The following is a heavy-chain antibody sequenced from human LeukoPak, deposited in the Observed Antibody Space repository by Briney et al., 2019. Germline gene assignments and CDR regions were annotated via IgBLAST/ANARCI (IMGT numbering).Heavy chain of an antibody. Sequence: PSETLSLTCTVSGVSISSYYWSWIRQPAGKGLECIGRIYTSGSTNYNPSLKSRVTMSVDTSKNHFSLKLTSVTAADTAVYYCARGPYYDTSRTSAFDIWGQGTMVTVSS. V-gene: IGHV4-4*07. CDR2: IYTSGST. CDR1: GVSISSYY. CDR3: ARGPYYDTSRTSAFDI. D-gene: IGHD3-22*01. J-gene: IGHJ3*02.